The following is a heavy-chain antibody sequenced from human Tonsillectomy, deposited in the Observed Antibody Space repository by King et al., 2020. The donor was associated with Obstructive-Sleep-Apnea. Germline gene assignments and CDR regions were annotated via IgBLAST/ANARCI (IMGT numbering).Heavy chain of an antibody. Sequence: QLVQSGAEVKKPGASVKVSCKASGYTFTTYGISWVRQAPGQGLEWMGWISVYNGNTNYAQKLKGRVTMTTDTSTSTAYMELRSLRSDDTAVYYCARDGYNYGTSYYYGMDVWGQGTTVTVSS. CDR2: ISVYNGNT. CDR3: ARDGYNYGTSYYYGMDV. D-gene: IGHD5-18*01. CDR1: GYTFTTYG. V-gene: IGHV1-18*01. J-gene: IGHJ6*02.